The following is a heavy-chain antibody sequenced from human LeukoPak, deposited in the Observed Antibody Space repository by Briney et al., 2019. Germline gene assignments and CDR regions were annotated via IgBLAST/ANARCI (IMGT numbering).Heavy chain of an antibody. D-gene: IGHD2-2*01. CDR3: AKDIGYCSSTSCYGAFDI. CDR2: ISGSGDST. CDR1: GFTFSNYA. V-gene: IGHV3-23*01. J-gene: IGHJ3*02. Sequence: GGSLRLSCAASGFTFSNYAMRWVRQAPGKGLEWVSGISGSGDSTYYADSVKGRFTISRDNSKNTLYLQMNSLRAEDTAVYYCAKDIGYCSSTSCYGAFDIWGQGTMVTVSS.